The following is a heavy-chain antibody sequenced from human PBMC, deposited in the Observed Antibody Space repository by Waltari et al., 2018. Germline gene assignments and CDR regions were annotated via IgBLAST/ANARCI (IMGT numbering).Heavy chain of an antibody. CDR3: VRDDSSGHYYFDY. J-gene: IGHJ4*02. D-gene: IGHD3-22*01. V-gene: IGHV3-7*03. Sequence: EVQLVESVGDLVQPGGSLRLSCAASGFPFPHYWMSWVRQAPGKGLERVANMNEDGSEKYYVDSVKGRFTISRDNAKNSLYLQMNSLRAEDTAVYYCVRDDSSGHYYFDYWGQGTLVTVSS. CDR2: MNEDGSEK. CDR1: GFPFPHYW.